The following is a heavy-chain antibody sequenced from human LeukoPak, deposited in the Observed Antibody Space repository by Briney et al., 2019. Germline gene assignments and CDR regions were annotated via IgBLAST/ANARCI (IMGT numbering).Heavy chain of an antibody. CDR2: IYYSGST. J-gene: IGHJ4*02. D-gene: IGHD4-17*01. CDR3: AGIRDGPLRYEDY. Sequence: SETLSLTCTVSGGSISSGDYYWSWIRQPPGKGLEWIGYIYYSGSTYYNPSLKSRVTISVDTSKNQFSLKLSSVTAADTAVYYCAGIRDGPLRYEDYWGQGTLVTVSS. V-gene: IGHV4-30-4*01. CDR1: GGSISSGDYY.